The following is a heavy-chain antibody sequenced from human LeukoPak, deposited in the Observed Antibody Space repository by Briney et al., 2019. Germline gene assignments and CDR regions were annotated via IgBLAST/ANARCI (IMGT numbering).Heavy chain of an antibody. D-gene: IGHD3-10*01. Sequence: GGSLRLSCAASGFTFSYYGIHWVRQAPAKGLEWVAFISYDGSKTNYADSVKGRFTISRDNSKNTLYLQMNSLRPEDTAVYYCAKDWNYYNSGTYYDSWGYWGQGTLVTVSS. CDR1: GFTFSYYG. CDR3: AKDWNYYNSGTYYDSWGY. J-gene: IGHJ4*02. CDR2: ISYDGSKT. V-gene: IGHV3-30*02.